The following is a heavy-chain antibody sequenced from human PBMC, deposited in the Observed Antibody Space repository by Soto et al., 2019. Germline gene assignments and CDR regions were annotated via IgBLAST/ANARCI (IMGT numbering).Heavy chain of an antibody. CDR2: INHSGST. V-gene: IGHV4-34*01. Sequence: SETLSLTCAVYGGSFSGYYWSWIRQPPGKGLEWIGEINHSGSTNYNPSLKSRVTISVDTSKNQFSLKLSSVTAADTAVYYCARGLGYCSSTSCYNNWFDPWGQGTLVTVSS. CDR1: GGSFSGYY. CDR3: ARGLGYCSSTSCYNNWFDP. J-gene: IGHJ5*02. D-gene: IGHD2-2*02.